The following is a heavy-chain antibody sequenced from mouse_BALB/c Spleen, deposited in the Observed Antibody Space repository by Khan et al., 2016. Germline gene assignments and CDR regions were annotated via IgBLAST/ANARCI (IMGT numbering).Heavy chain of an antibody. V-gene: IGHV1S135*01. Sequence: MQLEESGPELEKPGASVKISCKASGYSFTGYNMNWVKQSNGKSLEWIGNIDPYYGGTSYNQKFKCKATLTVDKSSSTAYMQLKSLTSEDSAVYYCARSGHGYDEDAMDYWGQGTSVTVSS. J-gene: IGHJ4*01. CDR3: ARSGHGYDEDAMDY. CDR2: IDPYYGGT. D-gene: IGHD2-2*01. CDR1: GYSFTGYN.